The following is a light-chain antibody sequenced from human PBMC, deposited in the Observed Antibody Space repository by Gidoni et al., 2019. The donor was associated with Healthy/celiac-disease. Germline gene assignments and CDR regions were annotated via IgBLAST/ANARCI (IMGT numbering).Light chain of an antibody. CDR3: SLYTSSSTL. CDR1: SSDVGSYNR. Sequence: QSALTQPRSVSGSPGQSVTISCTGTSSDVGSYNRVSWYQQPPGTAPKLMIYEVSNRPSGVPYRFSGSKSGNTASLTSSGLQAEDEADYYCSLYTSSSTLFGGGTKLTVL. V-gene: IGLV2-18*01. CDR2: EVS. J-gene: IGLJ2*01.